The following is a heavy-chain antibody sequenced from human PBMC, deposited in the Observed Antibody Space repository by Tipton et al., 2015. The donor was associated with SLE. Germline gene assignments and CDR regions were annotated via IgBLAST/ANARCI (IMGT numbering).Heavy chain of an antibody. CDR1: GFTFSSYA. Sequence: SLRLSCAASGFTFSSYAMSWVRQAPGKGLEWVSAISGSGGSTYYADSVKGRFTISRDNAKNSLYLQMNSLRAEDTAVYYCARVLRKRNNWNYGWFDPWGQGTLVTVSS. D-gene: IGHD1-7*01. CDR2: ISGSGGST. V-gene: IGHV3-23*01. CDR3: ARVLRKRNNWNYGWFDP. J-gene: IGHJ5*02.